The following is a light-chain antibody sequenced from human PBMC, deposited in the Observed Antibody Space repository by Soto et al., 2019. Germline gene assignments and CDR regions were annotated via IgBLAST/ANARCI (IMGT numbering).Light chain of an antibody. CDR3: QQSYSTLRT. Sequence: DIQMSQSPSPLSASVGDRVTITCRASQSISNYLNWYQQKPGKAPKLLMYAASSLQSGVPSRFSGSGSGTDFTLTISSLQPEDFATYYCQQSYSTLRTFGQGTKVEIK. V-gene: IGKV1-39*01. J-gene: IGKJ1*01. CDR2: AAS. CDR1: QSISNY.